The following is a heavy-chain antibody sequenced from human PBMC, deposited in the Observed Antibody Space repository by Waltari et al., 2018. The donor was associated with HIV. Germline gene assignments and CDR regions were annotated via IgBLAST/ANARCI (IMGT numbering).Heavy chain of an antibody. J-gene: IGHJ6*02. Sequence: EVQLVESRGGLVQPGGSLRLSCAASGFTFTTSWVHWVRQAPGKGLVWVSRINPDGTDTRYADSVKGRFTISRDNAKNTVYLQVNSLRGEDTSVYYCARGKDCGGGTCDGYHYYGMDVWGQGTTVTVSS. D-gene: IGHD2-15*01. CDR2: INPDGTDT. CDR3: ARGKDCGGGTCDGYHYYGMDV. V-gene: IGHV3-74*01. CDR1: GFTFTTSW.